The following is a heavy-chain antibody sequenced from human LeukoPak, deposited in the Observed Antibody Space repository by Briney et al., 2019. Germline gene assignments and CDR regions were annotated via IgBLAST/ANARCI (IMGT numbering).Heavy chain of an antibody. V-gene: IGHV3-48*03. Sequence: GGSLRLSCAASGFTFSSYEMNWVRQAPGKGLEWVSYISSSGSTIYYADSVKGRFTISRENAKNSLYLQMNSLRAEDTAVYYCAREEKDSSSSRNDYWGQGTLVTVSS. J-gene: IGHJ4*02. CDR1: GFTFSSYE. CDR2: ISSSGSTI. D-gene: IGHD6-6*01. CDR3: AREEKDSSSSRNDY.